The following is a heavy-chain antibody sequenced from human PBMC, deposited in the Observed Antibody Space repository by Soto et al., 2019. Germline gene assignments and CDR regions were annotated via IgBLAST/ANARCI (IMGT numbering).Heavy chain of an antibody. J-gene: IGHJ4*02. Sequence: PGGSLRLSCAASGFTFSSYAMSWVRQAPGKGLEWVSAISGSGGSTYYADSVKGRFTISRDNAKNSLYLQMNSLRAEDTAVYYCARFWYYDSSGYYPDWGQGTLVTVSS. D-gene: IGHD3-22*01. V-gene: IGHV3-23*01. CDR2: ISGSGGST. CDR1: GFTFSSYA. CDR3: ARFWYYDSSGYYPD.